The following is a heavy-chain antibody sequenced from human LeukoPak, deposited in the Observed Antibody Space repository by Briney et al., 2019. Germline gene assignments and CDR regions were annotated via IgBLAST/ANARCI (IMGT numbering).Heavy chain of an antibody. CDR1: DDPINSGVYY. D-gene: IGHD1-26*01. Sequence: SETLSLTCTVSDDPINSGVYYWNWIRQPAGKGLEWIGHIYTSGTTTNSNPSLKSRVAISLDTSKNHFSLKLSSVTAADTAVYYCARAKKRSGRSRNFYLDVWGKGTTVTVSS. V-gene: IGHV4-61*09. CDR3: ARAKKRSGRSRNFYLDV. J-gene: IGHJ6*03. CDR2: IYTSGTTT.